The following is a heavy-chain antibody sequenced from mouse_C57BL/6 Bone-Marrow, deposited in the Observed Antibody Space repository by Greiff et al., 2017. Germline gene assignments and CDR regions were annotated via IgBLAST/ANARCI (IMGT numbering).Heavy chain of an antibody. CDR3: GRPDCGSSGFDY. Sequence: QVQLQQPGAELVMPGASVKLSCKASGYTFTSYWMHWVKQRPGQGLEWIGEIDPSDSYTNYNQKFKGKSTLTVDKSSSTAYMQLSSLTSEDSAVYSWGRPDCGSSGFDYWGQGTTLTVSS. CDR2: IDPSDSYT. CDR1: GYTFTSYW. J-gene: IGHJ2*01. V-gene: IGHV1-69*01. D-gene: IGHD1-1*01.